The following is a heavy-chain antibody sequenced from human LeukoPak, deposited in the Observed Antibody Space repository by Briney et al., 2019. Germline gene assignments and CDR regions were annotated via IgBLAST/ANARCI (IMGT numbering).Heavy chain of an antibody. D-gene: IGHD2-8*01. Sequence: SETLSLTCTVSGVSISSSSYYWGWIRQPPGKGLEWIGSINYSGTTYYNPSLQSRVTISVDTSKNQFSLKLSSVTAADTAVYYCARHQYCTNDICTAGGWFDPWGQGTLVTVSS. CDR3: ARHQYCTNDICTAGGWFDP. J-gene: IGHJ5*02. CDR1: GVSISSSSYY. V-gene: IGHV4-39*01. CDR2: INYSGTT.